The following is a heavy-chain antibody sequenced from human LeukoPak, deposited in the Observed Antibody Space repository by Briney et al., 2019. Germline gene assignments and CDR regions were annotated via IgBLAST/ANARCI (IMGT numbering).Heavy chain of an antibody. CDR3: ARIAPRDYYGSGTYLDY. J-gene: IGHJ4*02. CDR1: GFSLSTSGMC. Sequence: GSGPTLLNPTQTLTLTCTFSGFSLSTSGMCVSWIRQPPGKALEWLARIDWDDDKYYSTSLKTRLTISKDTSKNQVVLTMTNMDPVDTATYYCARIAPRDYYGSGTYLDYWGQGTLVTVSS. D-gene: IGHD3-10*01. V-gene: IGHV2-70*11. CDR2: IDWDDDK.